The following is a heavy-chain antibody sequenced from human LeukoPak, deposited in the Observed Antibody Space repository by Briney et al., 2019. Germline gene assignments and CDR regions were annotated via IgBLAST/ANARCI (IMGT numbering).Heavy chain of an antibody. V-gene: IGHV3-48*04. CDR3: ARVGPVRGY. Sequence: GGSLRLSCAASGFTLSSYSMNWVRQAPGKGLEWVSYISSSSSTIYYADSVKGRFTISRDNAKNSLYLQMNSLRAEDTAVYYCARVGPVRGYWGQGTLVTVSS. CDR1: GFTLSSYS. D-gene: IGHD3-10*01. J-gene: IGHJ4*02. CDR2: ISSSSSTI.